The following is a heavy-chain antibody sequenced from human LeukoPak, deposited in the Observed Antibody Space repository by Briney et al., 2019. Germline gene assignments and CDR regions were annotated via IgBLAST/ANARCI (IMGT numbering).Heavy chain of an antibody. CDR1: GFTFDDYA. CDR2: ISWNSGSI. CDR3: ASVLTPGAFDI. Sequence: PGGSLRLSCAASGFTFDDYAMHWVRQAPGKGLEWVSGISWNSGSIGYADSVKGRFTISRDNAKNSLYLQMNSLRAEDTAVYYCASVLTPGAFDIWGQGTMVTVSS. D-gene: IGHD1-14*01. J-gene: IGHJ3*02. V-gene: IGHV3-9*01.